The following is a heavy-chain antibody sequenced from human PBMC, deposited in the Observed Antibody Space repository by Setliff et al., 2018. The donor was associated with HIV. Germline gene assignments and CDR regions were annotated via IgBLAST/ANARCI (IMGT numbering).Heavy chain of an antibody. J-gene: IGHJ3*01. CDR1: GGTFNTYA. Sequence: GASVKVSCKASGGTFNTYAMNWVRQAPGQGLEWMGHIIPIFNIANYAQKFQDRITITADESTSTAYMELSSLRSEGTAVYYCASPHGYCPDGSCSLVGAFDFWGQGTMVTVSS. CDR2: IIPIFNIA. V-gene: IGHV1-69*13. CDR3: ASPHGYCPDGSCSLVGAFDF. D-gene: IGHD2-8*01.